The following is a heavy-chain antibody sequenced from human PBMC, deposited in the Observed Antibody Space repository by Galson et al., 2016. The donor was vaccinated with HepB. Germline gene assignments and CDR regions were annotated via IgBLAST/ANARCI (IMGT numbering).Heavy chain of an antibody. V-gene: IGHV3-11*06. Sequence: SLRLSCAASGFTFSDYYMSWVRQAPGKGLEWVSSIASRRSYTNYADSVKGRFTISRDNARNSLYLQMDSLRAVDTAVYYRARHGSNSYYYMDVWGKGTTVTVSS. J-gene: IGHJ6*03. CDR1: GFTFSDYY. CDR3: ARHGSNSYYYMDV. CDR2: IASRRSYT. D-gene: IGHD4-11*01.